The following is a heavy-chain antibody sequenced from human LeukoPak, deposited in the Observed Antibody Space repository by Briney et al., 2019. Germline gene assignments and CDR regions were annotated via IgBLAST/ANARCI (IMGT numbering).Heavy chain of an antibody. V-gene: IGHV3-7*01. CDR3: TKDRQGPNQYHMDV. Sequence: PGGSLRLSCAASGFTFSSLWMSWVRQAPGRGPEWVANINQDGGTTYYVASVKGRFTISRDNAKKSLSLQMSSLRAEDTAVYYCTKDRQGPNQYHMDVWGKGTTVTVSS. J-gene: IGHJ6*03. CDR2: INQDGGTT. CDR1: GFTFSSLW.